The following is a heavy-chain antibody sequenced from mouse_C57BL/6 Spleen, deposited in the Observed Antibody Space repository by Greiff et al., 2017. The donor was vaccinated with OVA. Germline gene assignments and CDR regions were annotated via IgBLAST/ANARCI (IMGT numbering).Heavy chain of an antibody. J-gene: IGHJ4*01. CDR3: ALYYYRRNYAMDY. V-gene: IGHV1-50*01. CDR2: IDPSDSYT. Sequence: QVQLQQPGAELVKPGASVKLSCKASGYTFPSYWMQWVKQRPGQGLEWIGEIDPSDSYTNYNQQFKGKATLTVDTSSSTAYMQLSSLTSEDSAVYYCALYYYRRNYAMDYWGQGTSVTVSS. D-gene: IGHD1-1*01. CDR1: GYTFPSYW.